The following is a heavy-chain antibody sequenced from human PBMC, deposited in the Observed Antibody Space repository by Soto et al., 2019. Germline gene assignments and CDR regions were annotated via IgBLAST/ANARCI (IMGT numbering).Heavy chain of an antibody. Sequence: GSLRLSCATSGFLFTNAWMSWVRQAPGKGPEWVGRVKRKTNGGTTDYAAPVKDRFNISRDDSKNTLYLQMNSLKTEDTAVYYCARAPFTVNYYYYYMDVWGKGTTVTVS. CDR3: ARAPFTVNYYYYYMDV. V-gene: IGHV3-15*01. D-gene: IGHD4-17*01. CDR1: GFLFTNAW. J-gene: IGHJ6*03. CDR2: VKRKTNGGTT.